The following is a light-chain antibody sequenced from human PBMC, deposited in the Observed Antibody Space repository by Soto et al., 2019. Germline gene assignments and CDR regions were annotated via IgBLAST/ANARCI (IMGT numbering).Light chain of an antibody. CDR2: AAS. Sequence: QMTQSPSSLSASVRDRVTITCRASQDIGNDLGWYQQKPGKAPNLLIYAASSLRSGVPSRFSGSGSGTHFTLTINSLQAEDSATYFCLQDYTYPWTFGQGTKVDIK. CDR3: LQDYTYPWT. V-gene: IGKV1-6*02. J-gene: IGKJ1*01. CDR1: QDIGND.